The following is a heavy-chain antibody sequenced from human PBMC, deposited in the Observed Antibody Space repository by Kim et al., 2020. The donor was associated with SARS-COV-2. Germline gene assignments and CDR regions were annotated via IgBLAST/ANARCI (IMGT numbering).Heavy chain of an antibody. CDR3: ARGGGYEPFDY. J-gene: IGHJ4*02. D-gene: IGHD5-12*01. V-gene: IGHV4-61*02. CDR2: IYTSGST. Sequence: SETLSLTCTVSGGSISSGSYYWSWIRQPAGKGLEWIGRIYTSGSTNYNPSLKSRVTISVDTSKNQFSLKLSSVTAADTAVYYCARGGGYEPFDYWGQGTLVTVSS. CDR1: GGSISSGSYY.